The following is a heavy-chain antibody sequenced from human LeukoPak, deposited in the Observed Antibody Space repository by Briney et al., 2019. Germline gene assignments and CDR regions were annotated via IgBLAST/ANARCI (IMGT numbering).Heavy chain of an antibody. J-gene: IGHJ5*02. Sequence: SETLSLTCTVSGGSISSYFWSWIRQPAGKGLEWIGRIYISGSTNYNPSLKSRVTMSVDTSKNQFSLNLNSVTAADTAVYYCARGQSYCGGDCYLGPHWFDPWGQGTLVTVSS. CDR2: IYISGST. D-gene: IGHD2-21*02. V-gene: IGHV4-4*07. CDR3: ARGQSYCGGDCYLGPHWFDP. CDR1: GGSISSYF.